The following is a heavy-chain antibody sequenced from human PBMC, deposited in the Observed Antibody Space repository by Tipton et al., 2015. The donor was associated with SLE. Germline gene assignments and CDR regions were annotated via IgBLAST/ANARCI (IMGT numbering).Heavy chain of an antibody. CDR3: GTVPYILY. Sequence: TLSLTCAVSGYSISSGYYWGWIRQPPGKGLEWIGSIHQSGSTDYNLSLKRRVTISVDTSKNQFSLKLSSVTAADTAVYYCGTVPYILYWGQGTLVTVSS. D-gene: IGHD4-17*01. CDR2: IHQSGST. J-gene: IGHJ4*02. CDR1: GYSISSGYY. V-gene: IGHV4-38-2*01.